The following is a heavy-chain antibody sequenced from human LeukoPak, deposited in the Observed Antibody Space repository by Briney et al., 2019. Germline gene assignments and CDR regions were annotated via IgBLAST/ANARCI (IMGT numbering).Heavy chain of an antibody. CDR1: GYTLTELS. Sequence: ASVKVSCKVSGYTLTELSMHWVRQAPGKGLEWMGGFDPEDGETIYAQKFQGRVTMTEDTSTDTAYMELSSLRSEDTAVYYCARGSIVVVITPNGAFDIWGQGTMVTVSS. V-gene: IGHV1-24*01. D-gene: IGHD3-22*01. CDR3: ARGSIVVVITPNGAFDI. CDR2: FDPEDGET. J-gene: IGHJ3*02.